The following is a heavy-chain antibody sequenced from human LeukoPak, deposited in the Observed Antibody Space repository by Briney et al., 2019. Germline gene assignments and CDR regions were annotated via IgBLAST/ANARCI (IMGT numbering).Heavy chain of an antibody. J-gene: IGHJ6*02. D-gene: IGHD4-17*01. V-gene: IGHV1-2*02. CDR1: GYTFTGYY. CDR2: INPNSGGT. CDR3: ARDKSDGDYVKNYYGMDV. Sequence: ASVKVSCKASGYTFTGYYMRWVRQAPGQGLEWMGWINPNSGGTNYAQKFQGRVTMTRDTSISTAYMELSRLRSDDTAVYYCARDKSDGDYVKNYYGMDVWGQGTTVTVSS.